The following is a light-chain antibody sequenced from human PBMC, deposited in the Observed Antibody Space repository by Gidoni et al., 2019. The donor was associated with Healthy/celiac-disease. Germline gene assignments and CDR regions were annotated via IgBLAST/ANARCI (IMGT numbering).Light chain of an antibody. J-gene: IGKJ4*01. CDR1: QSISSW. CDR3: QQYNSYSLT. V-gene: IGKV1-5*03. Sequence: DIQMNQSPSTLSAAVGDRVTITCRAGQSISSWLAWYQQQPVKAPKLLIYKASSLESGVPSRFSGSGSGTEFTLTISSLQPDDFATYYCQQYNSYSLTFGGGTKVEIK. CDR2: KAS.